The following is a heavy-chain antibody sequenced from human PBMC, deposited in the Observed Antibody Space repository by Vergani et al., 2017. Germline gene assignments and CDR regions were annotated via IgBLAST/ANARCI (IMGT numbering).Heavy chain of an antibody. Sequence: VQLVESGGGVVQPGGSLRLSCAASGFTFNSYSMNWVRQAPGKGLEWVSSISSSSSYIYYADSVKGRFTISRDNAKNSLYLQMNSLRAEDTAVYYCARDGFYSSNWFFDYWGQGTLVTVSS. CDR3: ARDGFYSSNWFFDY. CDR2: ISSSSSYI. D-gene: IGHD6-13*01. J-gene: IGHJ4*02. V-gene: IGHV3-21*01. CDR1: GFTFNSYS.